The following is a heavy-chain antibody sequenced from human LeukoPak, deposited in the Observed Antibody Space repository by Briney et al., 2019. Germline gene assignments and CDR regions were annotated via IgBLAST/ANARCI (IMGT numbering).Heavy chain of an antibody. CDR1: GYTFTGYY. V-gene: IGHV1-2*02. D-gene: IGHD3-10*01. CDR3: ARVGFGSGSYYDAFDI. Sequence: ASVKVSCKASGYTFTGYYMRWVRQAPGQGLEWMGWINPNSGGTNFAQKSQGRVTMTRDTSISTAYMELSSLTSDDTAVYYCARVGFGSGSYYDAFDIWGQGTMVAVSS. J-gene: IGHJ3*02. CDR2: INPNSGGT.